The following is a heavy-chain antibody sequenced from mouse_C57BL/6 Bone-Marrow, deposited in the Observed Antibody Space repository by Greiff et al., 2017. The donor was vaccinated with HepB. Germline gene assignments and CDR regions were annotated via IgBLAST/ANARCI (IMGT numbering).Heavy chain of an antibody. D-gene: IGHD1-1*01. Sequence: VQRVESGAELARPGASVKLSCKASGYTFTSYGISWVKQRTGQGLEWIGEIYPRSGNTYYNEKFKGKATLTADKSSSTAYMELRSLTSEDSAVYFCARRITTVVATDYWGQGTTLTVSS. V-gene: IGHV1-81*01. CDR1: GYTFTSYG. CDR2: IYPRSGNT. J-gene: IGHJ2*01. CDR3: ARRITTVVATDY.